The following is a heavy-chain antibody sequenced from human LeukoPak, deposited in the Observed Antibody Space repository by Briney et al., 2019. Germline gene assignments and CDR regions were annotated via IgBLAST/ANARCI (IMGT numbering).Heavy chain of an antibody. CDR1: GFTFSSYA. J-gene: IGHJ4*02. D-gene: IGHD6-6*01. CDR3: AKSLSGARPNFDFDY. CDR2: ISGSGGST. Sequence: GGSLRLSCAASGFTFSSYAMSGVRQAPGKGLEWVSAISGSGGSTYYADSVKGRFTISRDNSKNTLYLQMNSLRAEDTAVYYCAKSLSGARPNFDFDYWGQGTLVTVSS. V-gene: IGHV3-23*01.